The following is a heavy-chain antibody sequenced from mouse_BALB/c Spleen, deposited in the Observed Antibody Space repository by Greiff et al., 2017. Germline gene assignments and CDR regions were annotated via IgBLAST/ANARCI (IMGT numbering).Heavy chain of an antibody. CDR3: ASSPYYYGSSYRAMDY. Sequence: EVKLQESGGGLVQPGGSRKLSCAASGFTFSSFGMHWVRQAPEKGLEWVAYISSGSSTIYYADTVKGRFTISRDNPKNTLFLQMTSLRSEDTAMYYCASSPYYYGSSYRAMDYWGQGTSVTVSS. D-gene: IGHD1-1*01. V-gene: IGHV5-17*02. CDR1: GFTFSSFG. J-gene: IGHJ4*01. CDR2: ISSGSSTI.